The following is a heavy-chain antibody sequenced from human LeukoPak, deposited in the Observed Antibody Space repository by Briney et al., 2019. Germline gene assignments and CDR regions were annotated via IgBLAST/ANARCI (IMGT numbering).Heavy chain of an antibody. CDR2: ISSSGSPI. Sequence: GGSPRLSCAASGFTFSSCEMNWVRQAPGKGLEWVPYISSSGSPIYYADSVKGRFTISRDNAKNSLYLQMNSLRAEDTAVYYCARYCSTTSCYDADYWGQGTLFTVSS. D-gene: IGHD2-2*01. J-gene: IGHJ4*02. V-gene: IGHV3-48*03. CDR1: GFTFSSCE. CDR3: ARYCSTTSCYDADY.